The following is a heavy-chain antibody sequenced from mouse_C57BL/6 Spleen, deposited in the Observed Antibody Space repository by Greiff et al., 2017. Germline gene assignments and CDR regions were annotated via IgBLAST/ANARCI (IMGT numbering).Heavy chain of an antibody. CDR2: IHPSDGDT. CDR3: AVLTYYGHYAMDD. V-gene: IGHV1-74*01. D-gene: IGHD2-10*01. CDR1: GYTFTSYW. Sequence: VQLQQPGAELVKPGASVKVSCKASGYTFTSYWMHWVKLRPGQGLEWIGRIHPSDGDTNYNHKFMGKATLTVDKSSSTAYMQLSSLTSEDTAVYDCAVLTYYGHYAMDDWGQGTSVTGSS. J-gene: IGHJ4*01.